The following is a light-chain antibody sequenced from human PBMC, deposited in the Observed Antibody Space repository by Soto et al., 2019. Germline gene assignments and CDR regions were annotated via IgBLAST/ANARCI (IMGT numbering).Light chain of an antibody. V-gene: IGKV1-5*01. Sequence: DIQMTQSPSTLSASVGDRVTITCRASQSISTWLAWYQQKSGKAPKLLIYDASSLESGVSSRFSGAGSGTEFTLTISRLQPDDFATYFCQQYYNYWTFGQGTTVEIK. CDR1: QSISTW. CDR3: QQYYNYWT. CDR2: DAS. J-gene: IGKJ1*01.